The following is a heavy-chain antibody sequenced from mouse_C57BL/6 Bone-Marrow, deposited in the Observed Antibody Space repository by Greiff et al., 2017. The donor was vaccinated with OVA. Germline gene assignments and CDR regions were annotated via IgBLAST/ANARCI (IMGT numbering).Heavy chain of an antibody. CDR1: GYTFTDYN. V-gene: IGHV1-18*01. J-gene: IGHJ4*01. D-gene: IGHD2-4*01. CDR2: INPNNGGT. Sequence: VQLQQSGPELVKPGASVKIPCKASGYTFTDYNMDWVKQSHGKSLEWIGDINPNNGGTIYNQKFKGKATLTVDKSSSTAYMELRSLTSEDTAVYYCARYNDYDEGWAMDYWGQGTSVTVSS. CDR3: ARYNDYDEGWAMDY.